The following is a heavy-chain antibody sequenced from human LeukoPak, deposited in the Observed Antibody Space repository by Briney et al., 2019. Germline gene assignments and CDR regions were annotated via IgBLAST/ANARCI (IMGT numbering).Heavy chain of an antibody. CDR3: ARDLCSGGSCYDV. Sequence: GGSLRLSCAAFGFTFSSYGMHWVRQAPGKGLEWVAVIWYDGSNKYYADSVKGRFTISRDNSKNTLYLQMNSLRAEDTAVYYCARDLCSGGSCYDVWGQGTLVTVSS. D-gene: IGHD2-15*01. CDR1: GFTFSSYG. CDR2: IWYDGSNK. J-gene: IGHJ4*02. V-gene: IGHV3-33*01.